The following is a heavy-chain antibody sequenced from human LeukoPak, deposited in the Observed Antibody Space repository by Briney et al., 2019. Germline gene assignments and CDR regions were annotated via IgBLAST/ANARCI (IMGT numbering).Heavy chain of an antibody. J-gene: IGHJ5*02. CDR3: ARVRLRNGYNWFDP. CDR2: MSPDSGDT. CDR1: GYTLTSYD. V-gene: IGHV1-8*01. D-gene: IGHD3-3*01. Sequence: ASVKVSCKASGYTLTSYDINWVRQATGQGLEWMGWMSPDSGDTGYAHKFQGRVTITRNTSITTAYMELRSLTFEDTAVYYCARVRLRNGYNWFDPWGQGTLVTVSS.